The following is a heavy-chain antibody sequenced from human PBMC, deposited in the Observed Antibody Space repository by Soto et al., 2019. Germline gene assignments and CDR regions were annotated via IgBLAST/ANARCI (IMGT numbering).Heavy chain of an antibody. Sequence: QVQLQESGPGLVKPSQTLSLTCTVSGASIRSGGFYWTWIRQHPETGLEWIGYIYNAGGTYRNGATYYNPSLKSRVTISFDLSKNQVFLSLTSMTSADTAIYYCARDRSHYSASSGWFDPWGQGTLVTVSS. J-gene: IGHJ5*02. CDR1: GASIRSGGFY. CDR2: IYNAGGTYRNGAT. V-gene: IGHV4-31*03. CDR3: ARDRSHYSASSGWFDP. D-gene: IGHD6-6*01.